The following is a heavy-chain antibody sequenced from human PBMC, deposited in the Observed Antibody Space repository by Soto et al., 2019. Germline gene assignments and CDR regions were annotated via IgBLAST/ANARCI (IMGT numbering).Heavy chain of an antibody. V-gene: IGHV4-31*03. CDR1: GGSISSGGYY. Sequence: QVQLQESGPGLVKPSQTLSLTCTVSGGSISSGGYYWSWIRQHPGKGLEWIGYIYYSGSTYYNTSLKSRVTIPVDTSKNQISLKLSSVTAADTAVYYCARARRRYSYGPGFLDYWGQGTQVTVSS. D-gene: IGHD5-18*01. CDR3: ARARRRYSYGPGFLDY. CDR2: IYYSGST. J-gene: IGHJ4*02.